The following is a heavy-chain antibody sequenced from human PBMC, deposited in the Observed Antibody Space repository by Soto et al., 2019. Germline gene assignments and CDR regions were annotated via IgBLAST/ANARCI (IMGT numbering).Heavy chain of an antibody. D-gene: IGHD3-3*01. V-gene: IGHV4-34*01. CDR3: ATRITVFGLLIPPFDH. Sequence: SETLSLTCAVYGGSVNGYYWNWIRQPPGKGLEWIGDINHTGGTHYNPSLKSRVTMSVDTSTNQFSLRLSSVTAADTAIYYCATRITVFGLLIPPFDHWGQGTQVTVSS. J-gene: IGHJ5*02. CDR1: GGSVNGYY. CDR2: INHTGGT.